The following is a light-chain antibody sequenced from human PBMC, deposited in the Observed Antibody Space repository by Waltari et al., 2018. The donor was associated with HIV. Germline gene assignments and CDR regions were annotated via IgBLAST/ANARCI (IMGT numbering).Light chain of an antibody. Sequence: QSVLTQPPSASGTPGQRVTISCSGSSSNIGSNQVNWYQQLPVTAPKLLIYGNNQRPSVVPDRFAGSKAGTLACLAIRVLQSEDEAVYYCAPWDDSLYGWIFGGGTKLTVL. V-gene: IGLV1-44*01. CDR2: GNN. J-gene: IGLJ2*01. CDR1: SSNIGSNQ. CDR3: APWDDSLYGWI.